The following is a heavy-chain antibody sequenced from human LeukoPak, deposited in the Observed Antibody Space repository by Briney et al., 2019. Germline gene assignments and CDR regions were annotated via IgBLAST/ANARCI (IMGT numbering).Heavy chain of an antibody. Sequence: GGSLRHSCAASGFSFSRYTMSWVRQAPGKGLEWISYISSSSTTIKYADSVKGRFIISRDNAKNSVYLQMNSLRAEDTAVYYCALIAVDWQQPFDYWGQGTLVTVSS. CDR3: ALIAVDWQQPFDY. V-gene: IGHV3-48*01. CDR2: ISSSSTTI. D-gene: IGHD6-13*01. J-gene: IGHJ4*02. CDR1: GFSFSRYT.